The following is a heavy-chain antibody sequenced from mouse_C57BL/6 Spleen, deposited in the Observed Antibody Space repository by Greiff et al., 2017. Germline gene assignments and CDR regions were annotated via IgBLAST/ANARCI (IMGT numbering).Heavy chain of an antibody. CDR2: ISDGGSYT. CDR1: GFTFSSYA. J-gene: IGHJ1*03. D-gene: IGHD1-1*01. Sequence: EVQLQESGGGLVKPGGSLKLSCAASGFTFSSYAMSWVRQTPEKRLEWVATISDGGSYTYYPDNVKGRFTISRDNAKNNLYLQMSHLKSEDTAMYYCARVFFTTVVATGYCDVWGTGTTVTVSS. CDR3: ARVFFTTVVATGYCDV. V-gene: IGHV5-4*01.